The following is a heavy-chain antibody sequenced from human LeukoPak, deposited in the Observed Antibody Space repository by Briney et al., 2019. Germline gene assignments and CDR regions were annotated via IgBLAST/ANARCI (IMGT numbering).Heavy chain of an antibody. CDR3: AREGIVRTYDQ. Sequence: PSETLSLTCTVSGDSISSYYWYWFRQPSGKELEWIACIYYSGITHYNPSLKSRVTISLDTSKNQFSLRLSSVTAADTAVYYCAREGIVRTYDQWGQGTLVTVSS. CDR2: IYYSGIT. D-gene: IGHD2/OR15-2a*01. CDR1: GDSISSYY. J-gene: IGHJ4*02. V-gene: IGHV4-59*12.